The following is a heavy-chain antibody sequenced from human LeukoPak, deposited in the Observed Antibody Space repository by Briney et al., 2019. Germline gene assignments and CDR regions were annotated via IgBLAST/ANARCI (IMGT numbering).Heavy chain of an antibody. D-gene: IGHD2-15*01. J-gene: IGHJ4*02. CDR3: TPDPFDY. Sequence: GGSLRLSCAASGFTFRSYMMNWVRQAPGKGLEWVSGISGSGDSTYYADSVKGRFTVSRDNSENTLHLQMNSLRAEDTAVYYCTPDPFDYWGQGTLVTVSS. CDR1: GFTFRSYM. V-gene: IGHV3-23*01. CDR2: ISGSGDST.